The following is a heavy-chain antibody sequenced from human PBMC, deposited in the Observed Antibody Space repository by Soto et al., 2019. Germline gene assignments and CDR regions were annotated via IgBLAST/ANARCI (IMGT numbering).Heavy chain of an antibody. CDR2: IYPGDSDT. D-gene: IGHD3-10*01. CDR1: GYSFTSYW. Sequence: GESLKISCKGSGYSFTSYWIGWVRQMPGKGPEWMGIIYPGDSDTRYSPSFQGQVTISADKSINTAYLQWSSLRAEDTAVYYCARDRPLSITMVREPYNWFDPWGQGTLVTVSS. J-gene: IGHJ5*02. V-gene: IGHV5-51*01. CDR3: ARDRPLSITMVREPYNWFDP.